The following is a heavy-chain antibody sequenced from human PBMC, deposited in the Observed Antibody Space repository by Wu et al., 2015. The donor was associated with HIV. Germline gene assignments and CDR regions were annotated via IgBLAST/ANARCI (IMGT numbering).Heavy chain of an antibody. D-gene: IGHD4-23*01. J-gene: IGHJ6*03. CDR3: ARGGVYGVNVGDYSYYYYIDV. CDR2: ISAYNGNT. Sequence: QEQLVQSGAEVKKPGASVKVSCKASGYTFTSYGISWVRQAPGQGLEWMGWISAYNGNTNYAQKLQGRVTMTTDTSTSTAYMELRSLRSDDTAVYYCARGGVYGVNVGDYSYYYYIDVWGKGTTVTVSS. V-gene: IGHV1-18*01. CDR1: GYTFTSYG.